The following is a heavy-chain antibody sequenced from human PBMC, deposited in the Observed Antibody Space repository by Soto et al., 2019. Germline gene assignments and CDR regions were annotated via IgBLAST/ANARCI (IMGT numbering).Heavy chain of an antibody. D-gene: IGHD4-17*01. Sequence: SETQSLTCAISGDSLYTSDVAWNWIMQSPSGGLEWLGRTGYRSKWYNDYAESVRSRITVNPDNSRNTLYLQMSSLRAEDTALYYCAKGPSGTVSANHWGQGTLVTVSS. CDR3: AKGPSGTVSANH. V-gene: IGHV6-1*01. CDR2: TGYRSKWYN. CDR1: GDSLYTSDVA. J-gene: IGHJ5*02.